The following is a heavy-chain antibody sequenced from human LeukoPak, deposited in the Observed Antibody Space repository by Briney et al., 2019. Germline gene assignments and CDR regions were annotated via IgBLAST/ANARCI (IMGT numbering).Heavy chain of an antibody. CDR2: IKGDGIST. Sequence: GSLRLSCAASGFDFSSNWMHWVRHAPGQGLVWVSRIKGDGISTNYADSVRGRFTISRDIAKNTLYLQMNSLRAEDTGVYYCAKDHYWSIDYWGRGTLVTVSS. CDR3: AKDHYWSIDY. CDR1: GFDFSSNW. D-gene: IGHD3-3*01. V-gene: IGHV3-74*01. J-gene: IGHJ4*02.